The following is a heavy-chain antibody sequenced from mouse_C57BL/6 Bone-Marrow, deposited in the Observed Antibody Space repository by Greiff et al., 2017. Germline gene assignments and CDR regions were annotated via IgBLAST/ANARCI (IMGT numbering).Heavy chain of an antibody. V-gene: IGHV1-50*01. CDR2: IDPSDSYT. J-gene: IGHJ2*01. CDR3: ARRDYGGY. CDR1: GYTFTSYW. Sequence: VQLQQSGAELVKPGASVKLSCKASGYTFTSYWLQWVKQRPGPGLEWIGEIDPSDSYTNYNQKFKGKATLTVDTSSSTAYMQLSSLTSEDSAVYYCARRDYGGYWGQGTTLTVSS. D-gene: IGHD1-2*01.